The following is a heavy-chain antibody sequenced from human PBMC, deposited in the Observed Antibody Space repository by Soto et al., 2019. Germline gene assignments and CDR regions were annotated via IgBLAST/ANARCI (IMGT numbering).Heavy chain of an antibody. V-gene: IGHV3-30*18. CDR2: ISYDGSNK. Sequence: GGSLRLSCAGSGFTFSGYGMHWVRQAPGKGLEWVAVISYDGSNKYYADSVKGRFTISRDNSKNTLHLQMNSLRVEDTAVYYCAKDPHQKSNNWPFFWGQGTLVTVSS. CDR1: GFTFSGYG. J-gene: IGHJ4*02. CDR3: AKDPHQKSNNWPFF. D-gene: IGHD1-1*01.